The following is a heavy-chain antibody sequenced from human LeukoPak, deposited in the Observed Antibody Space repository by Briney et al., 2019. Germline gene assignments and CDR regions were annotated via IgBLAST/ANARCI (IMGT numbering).Heavy chain of an antibody. Sequence: GGSLRLSCAASGFTFNTYGMSWVRQAPGKGLEWVSGISGSGGATYYADSVKGRFTISRDNAKNSLYLQMNSLRAEDTALYYCARGGLYYYMDVWGKGTTVTVSS. J-gene: IGHJ6*03. V-gene: IGHV3-23*01. CDR1: GFTFNTYG. CDR2: ISGSGGAT. CDR3: ARGGLYYYMDV. D-gene: IGHD6-19*01.